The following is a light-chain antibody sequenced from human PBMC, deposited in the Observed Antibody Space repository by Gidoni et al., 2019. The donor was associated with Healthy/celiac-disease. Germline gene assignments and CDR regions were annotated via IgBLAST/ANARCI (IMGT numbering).Light chain of an antibody. CDR1: NIGSKS. Sequence: SYVLTPPPSVSVAPGKTARITCGGNNIGSKSVHWYQQKPGQAPVLVAYDDSDRPSGIPERFSGSNSGNTATLTISRVEAGDEADYYCQVWDSSSDHYVVFGGGTKLTVL. CDR2: DDS. CDR3: QVWDSSSDHYVV. J-gene: IGLJ2*01. V-gene: IGLV3-21*03.